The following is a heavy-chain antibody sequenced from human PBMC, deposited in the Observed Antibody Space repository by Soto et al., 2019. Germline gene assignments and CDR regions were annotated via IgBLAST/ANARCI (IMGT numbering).Heavy chain of an antibody. V-gene: IGHV1-8*01. D-gene: IGHD4-17*01. Sequence: QVQLVQSGAEVKKPGASVKVSCKASGYTFTSYDINWVRQATGQGLEWMGWMNPNSGNTGYAQKFQGRVTMTRNTSISTAYMELSSLRSEDTAVYYCAANKRDYGDYYFDYWGQGTLVTVSS. J-gene: IGHJ4*02. CDR3: AANKRDYGDYYFDY. CDR1: GYTFTSYD. CDR2: MNPNSGNT.